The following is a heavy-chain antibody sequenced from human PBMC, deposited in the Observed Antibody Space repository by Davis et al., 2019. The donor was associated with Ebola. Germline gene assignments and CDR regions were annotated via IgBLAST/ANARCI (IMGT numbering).Heavy chain of an antibody. D-gene: IGHD3-3*01. CDR1: GFTFSSYG. CDR3: AKDLTFWRGCMDV. Sequence: GESLKISCAASGFTFSSYGMHWVRQAPGKGLEWVAVISYDGSNKYYADSVKGRFTISRDNSKNTLYLQMNSLRAEDTAMYYCAKDLTFWRGCMDVWGQGTTVTVSS. CDR2: ISYDGSNK. V-gene: IGHV3-30*18. J-gene: IGHJ6*02.